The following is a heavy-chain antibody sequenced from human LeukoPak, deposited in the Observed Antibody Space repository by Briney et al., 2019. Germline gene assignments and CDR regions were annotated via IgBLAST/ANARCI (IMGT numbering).Heavy chain of an antibody. J-gene: IGHJ4*02. CDR1: GFSFSNYW. V-gene: IGHV3-7*01. CDR3: ARRSTEDY. Sequence: GGSLRLSCVASGFSFSNYWMSWVRQAPGKGLEWVATIKGDGSEKYSVQGRFTISRDNAKNPLYLQMNSLRVEDTAVYYCARRSTEDYWGQGTLVTVSS. D-gene: IGHD2-2*01. CDR2: IKGDGSEK.